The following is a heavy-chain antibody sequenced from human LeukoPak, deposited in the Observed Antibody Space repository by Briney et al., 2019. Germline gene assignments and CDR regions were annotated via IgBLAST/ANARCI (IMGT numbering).Heavy chain of an antibody. CDR3: AKTFYYGSGLYYYTFDS. CDR2: ISGSGSIT. Sequence: GGSLRLSCAASGFNFSNYAMSWVRLGPGKGPEWVSAISGSGSITYYADSVKGRFTISRDNSKNTLYLQMTSLRVEDTAVYYCAKTFYYGSGLYYYTFDSWGQGTLVTVSS. D-gene: IGHD3-10*01. V-gene: IGHV3-23*01. J-gene: IGHJ5*01. CDR1: GFNFSNYA.